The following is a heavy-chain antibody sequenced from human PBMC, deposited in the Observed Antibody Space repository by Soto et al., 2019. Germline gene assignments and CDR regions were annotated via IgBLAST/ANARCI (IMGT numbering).Heavy chain of an antibody. Sequence: GGSLRLSCSASGFTFSSYAMHWVRQAPGKGLEYVSAISSNGGSTYYADSVKGRFTISRDNSKNTLYLQMSSLRAEDTAVYYCVSPYYYDSSGYYSDYGMDVWGQGTTVTVSS. V-gene: IGHV3-64D*08. CDR3: VSPYYYDSSGYYSDYGMDV. D-gene: IGHD3-22*01. CDR2: ISSNGGST. CDR1: GFTFSSYA. J-gene: IGHJ6*02.